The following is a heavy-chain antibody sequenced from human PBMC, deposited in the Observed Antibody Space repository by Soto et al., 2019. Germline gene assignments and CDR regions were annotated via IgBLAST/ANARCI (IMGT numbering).Heavy chain of an antibody. Sequence: GESLKISCAASGFTFTSYAMSWVRQAPGKGLEWVSTISGSGGTTYYADSVKGRFTISRDDSKNTLYLQMISLRADDTAVYYCALRGNSYVFDYWGQGTLVTVSS. D-gene: IGHD5-18*01. CDR3: ALRGNSYVFDY. CDR1: GFTFTSYA. V-gene: IGHV3-23*01. J-gene: IGHJ4*02. CDR2: ISGSGGTT.